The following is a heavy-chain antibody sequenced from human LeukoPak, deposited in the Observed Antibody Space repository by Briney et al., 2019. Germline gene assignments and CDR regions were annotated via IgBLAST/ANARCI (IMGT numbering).Heavy chain of an antibody. CDR2: INPNSGGA. CDR3: ARSSLSMVRGGGWFDP. Sequence: ASVKVSCKASGYTFTGYYMHWVRQAPGQGLEWMGWINPNSGGANYAQKFQGRVTMTRDTSISTAYMELSRLRSDDTAVYYCARSSLSMVRGGGWFDPWGQGTLATVSS. D-gene: IGHD3-10*01. J-gene: IGHJ5*02. CDR1: GYTFTGYY. V-gene: IGHV1-2*02.